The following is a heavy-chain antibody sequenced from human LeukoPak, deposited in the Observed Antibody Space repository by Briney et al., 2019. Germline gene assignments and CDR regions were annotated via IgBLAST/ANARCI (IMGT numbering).Heavy chain of an antibody. V-gene: IGHV1-18*01. CDR1: GYTFTSYG. Sequence: ASVKVSCKASGYTFTSYGISWVRQAPGQGLEWMGWISAYNGSTNYAQKLQGRVTMTTDTSTSTAYMELRSLRSDDTAVYYCARIETLYSSSPGGYWGQGTLVTVSS. J-gene: IGHJ4*02. CDR2: ISAYNGST. CDR3: ARIETLYSSSPGGY. D-gene: IGHD6-6*01.